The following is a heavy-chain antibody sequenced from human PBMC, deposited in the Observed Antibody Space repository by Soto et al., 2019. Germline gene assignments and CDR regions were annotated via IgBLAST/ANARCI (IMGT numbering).Heavy chain of an antibody. CDR2: IYPGDSDT. CDR3: ARTPITMVRGVHAFDI. D-gene: IGHD3-10*01. J-gene: IGHJ3*02. Sequence: GESLKISCKGSGYSFTSYWIAWVRQMPGKGLEWMGIIYPGDSDTRYSPSFQGQVTISADKSISTAYLQWSSLKASDTAMYYCARTPITMVRGVHAFDIWGQGTMVTVSS. V-gene: IGHV5-51*01. CDR1: GYSFTSYW.